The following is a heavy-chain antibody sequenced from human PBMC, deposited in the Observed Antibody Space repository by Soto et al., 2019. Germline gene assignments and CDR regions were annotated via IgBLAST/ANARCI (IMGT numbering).Heavy chain of an antibody. V-gene: IGHV3-30*18. CDR2: ISYDGSNK. CDR1: GFTFTNYG. J-gene: IGHJ3*01. CDR3: AKDLGSGSYLFDAFDV. D-gene: IGHD1-26*01. Sequence: GWSLRLSCAASGFTFTNYGIHLVRQAPGKGLEWVTVISYDGSNKYYADSVKGRFTISRDNSKNTLYLQMNSLRPEDTAVYYCAKDLGSGSYLFDAFDVWGKGTMVTVSS.